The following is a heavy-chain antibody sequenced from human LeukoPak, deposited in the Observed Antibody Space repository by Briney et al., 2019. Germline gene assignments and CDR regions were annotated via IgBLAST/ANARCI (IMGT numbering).Heavy chain of an antibody. V-gene: IGHV1-69*04. CDR2: IIPILGIA. CDR3: ARVRVQYYYGSGSYWYFDL. D-gene: IGHD3-10*01. Sequence: GASVKVSCKASGGTFSSYAISWVRQAPGQGLEWMGRIIPILGIANYAQKFQGRVTITADKSTSTAYMELSSLRSEDTAVYYCARVRVQYYYGSGSYWYFDLWGRGTLVTVSP. CDR1: GGTFSSYA. J-gene: IGHJ2*01.